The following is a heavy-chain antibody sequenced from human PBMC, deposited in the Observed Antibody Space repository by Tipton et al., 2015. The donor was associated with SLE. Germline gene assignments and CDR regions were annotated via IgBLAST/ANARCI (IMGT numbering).Heavy chain of an antibody. CDR2: IWYDGSNK. Sequence: SLRLSCVVSGFTFSSYGMHWVRQAPGKGLEWVAFIWYDGSNKYYADSVKGRFTISRDNSKNTLYLQMNSLTTEDTAVYYCAKDRVPGAFDIWGQGTMVTVPS. J-gene: IGHJ3*02. CDR3: AKDRVPGAFDI. V-gene: IGHV3-30*02. D-gene: IGHD3-10*01. CDR1: GFTFSSYG.